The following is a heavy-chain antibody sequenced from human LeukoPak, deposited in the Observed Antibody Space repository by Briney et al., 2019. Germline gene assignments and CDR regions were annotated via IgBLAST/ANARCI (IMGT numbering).Heavy chain of an antibody. Sequence: TSETLSLTCIVSGDSIRSYYWNWIRQAPGKALEWIGHIHNNGDIAYNFSLKSRVTISMDTSKKQFSLKLSSVIAADTAVYYCGRWGYFDSGNYFVVDYWGQGTVVTVSS. V-gene: IGHV4-59*01. CDR3: GRWGYFDSGNYFVVDY. CDR2: IHNNGDI. J-gene: IGHJ4*02. CDR1: GDSIRSYY. D-gene: IGHD3-22*01.